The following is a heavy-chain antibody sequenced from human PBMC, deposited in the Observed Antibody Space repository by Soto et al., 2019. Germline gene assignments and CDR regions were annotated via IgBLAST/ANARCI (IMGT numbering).Heavy chain of an antibody. CDR2: IDPSDSYT. J-gene: IGHJ6*04. CDR3: ARHISSSGSGSYVEYYYYGMDV. CDR1: GYSFASYW. V-gene: IGHV5-10-1*01. D-gene: IGHD3-10*01. Sequence: PXESLKISCKGSGYSFASYWISWVRQMPGKGLEWMGRIDPSDSYTNYSPSFQGHVTISADKSISTAYLQWSSLKASDTAMYYCARHISSSGSGSYVEYYYYGMDVWGKGTTVTV.